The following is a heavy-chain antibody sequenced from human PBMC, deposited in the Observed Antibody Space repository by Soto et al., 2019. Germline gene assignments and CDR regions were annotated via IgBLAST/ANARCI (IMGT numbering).Heavy chain of an antibody. D-gene: IGHD5-18*01. CDR3: ETPAEPLDTAMLKGLAH. V-gene: IGHV1-69*01. CDR1: GGTFSNTA. CDR2: IIPIFGAP. J-gene: IGHJ4*02. Sequence: QVQLVQSGAEVKKPGSSVKVSCKASGGTFSNTAFIWVRQAPGQGLEWMGGIIPIFGAPNYAQKFQGRLLISADDSASTAYMELNTLTSEDTAGYYCETPAEPLDTAMLKGLAHWGQGTLVTVSS.